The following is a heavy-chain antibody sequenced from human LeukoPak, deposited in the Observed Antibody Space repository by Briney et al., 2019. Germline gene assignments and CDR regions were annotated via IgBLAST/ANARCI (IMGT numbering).Heavy chain of an antibody. J-gene: IGHJ4*02. CDR3: ARVGSNFWSGYPFDY. V-gene: IGHV3-7*01. D-gene: IGHD3-3*01. CDR2: IKQDGSEK. Sequence: PGGSLRLSCAASGFTFSSYWMSWVRQAPGKGLEWVANIKQDGSEKYYVDSVKGRFTISRDNAKNSLYLQMNSLRAEDTAVYYCARVGSNFWSGYPFDYWGQGTLVTVSS. CDR1: GFTFSSYW.